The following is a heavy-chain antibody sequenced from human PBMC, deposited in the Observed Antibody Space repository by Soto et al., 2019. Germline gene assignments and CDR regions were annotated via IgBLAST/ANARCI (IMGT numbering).Heavy chain of an antibody. CDR3: AKGLPGGSAFDI. CDR1: GGSVTNSNW. V-gene: IGHV4-4*02. D-gene: IGHD3-10*01. CDR2: IYHTGTS. Sequence: QVHLQESGPGLVKPSGTLSLTCTVSGGSVTNSNWWNWVRQSPGRELEWIGEIYHTGTSNYNPSLRSRATMSVDKSKNQFSLNLSSVTAADTALYYCAKGLPGGSAFDIWGQGTMVIVSS. J-gene: IGHJ3*02.